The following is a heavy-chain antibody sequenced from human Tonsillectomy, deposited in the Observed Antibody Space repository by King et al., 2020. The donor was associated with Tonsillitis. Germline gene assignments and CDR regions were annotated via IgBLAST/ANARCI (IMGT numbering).Heavy chain of an antibody. D-gene: IGHD3-22*01. J-gene: IGHJ3*01. V-gene: IGHV3-15*01. CDR3: THDKTEHCAFDF. CDR2: IKSKGGGGTT. Sequence: VQLEESGGGLAKPGGSLTLSCVVSGSTFSDAWIRDAWMSWVRQAPGKGLELIGRIKSKGGGGTTDYAAPVKGRFTISRDDSRNTIFLQMNSLKTEVIARYYCTHDKTEHCAFDFWGQGTIVTVSS. CDR1: GSTFSDAWIRDAW.